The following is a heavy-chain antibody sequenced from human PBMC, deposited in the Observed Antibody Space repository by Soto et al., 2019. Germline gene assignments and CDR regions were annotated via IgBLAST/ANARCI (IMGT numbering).Heavy chain of an antibody. CDR3: AKRRGAGGHFDY. D-gene: IGHD2-15*01. Sequence: SLRLSCAASGFTVSSYAKGWVRQGPGKGLEWVAVVSIGGSTHYADSVRGRFTISRDNSKNTLSLQMNSLTAEDTAVYFCAKRRGAGGHFDYWGQGALVTVSS. V-gene: IGHV3-23*01. J-gene: IGHJ4*02. CDR1: GFTVSSYA. CDR2: VSIGGST.